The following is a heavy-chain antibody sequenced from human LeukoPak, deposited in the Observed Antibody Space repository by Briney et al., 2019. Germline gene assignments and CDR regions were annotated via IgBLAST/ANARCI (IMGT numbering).Heavy chain of an antibody. CDR3: GSRWFD. V-gene: IGHV3-23*01. Sequence: PGGSLRLSCAASGFTVSTYGMSWVRQAPGKGLEWDSAISGSGDSTYYADSVKGRFTISRDNAKNSLFLQMNSLRVDDTAIYYCGSRWFDWGQGTLVTVSS. CDR1: GFTVSTYG. CDR2: ISGSGDST. D-gene: IGHD4-23*01. J-gene: IGHJ4*02.